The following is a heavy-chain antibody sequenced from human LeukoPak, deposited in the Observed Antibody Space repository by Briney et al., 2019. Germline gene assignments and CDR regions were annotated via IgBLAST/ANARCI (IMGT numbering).Heavy chain of an antibody. V-gene: IGHV3-48*02. D-gene: IGHD3-10*01. Sequence: GGSPRLSCEASGFSLSISGMNWVRQAPGKGLEWVSYISSSSDLMSYVASVKGRFTVSRDNAKNSLFPQMNSLRDEDTAVYYCARVLRGLYNLGDWGQGTLVTVSS. CDR3: ARVLRGLYNLGD. J-gene: IGHJ4*02. CDR2: ISSSSDLM. CDR1: GFSLSISG.